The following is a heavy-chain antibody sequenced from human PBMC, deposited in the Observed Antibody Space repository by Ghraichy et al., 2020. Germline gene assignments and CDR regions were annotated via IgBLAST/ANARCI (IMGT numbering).Heavy chain of an antibody. D-gene: IGHD6-13*01. CDR1: GYTFTSYG. V-gene: IGHV1-18*01. Sequence: ASVKVSCKASGYTFTSYGISWVRQAPGQGLEWMGWISAYNGNTNYAQKLQGRVTMTTDTSTSTAYMELRSLRSDDTAVYYCARERAAAGTPNWFDPWGQGTLVTVSS. J-gene: IGHJ5*02. CDR2: ISAYNGNT. CDR3: ARERAAAGTPNWFDP.